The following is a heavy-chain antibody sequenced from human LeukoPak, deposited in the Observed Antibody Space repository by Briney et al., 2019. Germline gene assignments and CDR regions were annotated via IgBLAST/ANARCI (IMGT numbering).Heavy chain of an antibody. J-gene: IGHJ4*02. D-gene: IGHD6-19*01. CDR1: GGSISSGSYY. CDR3: ARNSGWYGVS. CDR2: IYTSGST. V-gene: IGHV4-61*02. Sequence: SETLSLTCTVSGGSISSGSYYWSWIRQPAGKGLEWIGRIYTSGSTNYNPSLKSRVTISVDTSKNQFPLKLSSVTAADTAVYYCARNSGWYGVSWGQGTLVTVSS.